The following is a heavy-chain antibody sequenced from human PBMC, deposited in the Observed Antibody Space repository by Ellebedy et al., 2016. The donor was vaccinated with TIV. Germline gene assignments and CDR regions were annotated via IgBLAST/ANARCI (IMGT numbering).Heavy chain of an antibody. D-gene: IGHD3-10*01. J-gene: IGHJ6*02. CDR1: GFTFSNYG. CDR2: SWYDGSSS. CDR3: ARGTWFGESGIAMDV. Sequence: GGSLRLXXAASGFTFSNYGMHWVRQAPGKGLEWVALSWYDGSSSYYADSVKGRFTISRDDSKNTLNLQMNSLRAEDTAVYYCARGTWFGESGIAMDVWGQGTRVTVSS. V-gene: IGHV3-33*01.